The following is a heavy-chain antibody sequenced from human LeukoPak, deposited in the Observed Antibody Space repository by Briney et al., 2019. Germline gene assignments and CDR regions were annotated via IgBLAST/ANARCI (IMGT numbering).Heavy chain of an antibody. J-gene: IGHJ5*02. CDR2: INHCGST. CDR3: ARGGRRNYGDYEVWFDP. CDR1: GGSFSGYY. V-gene: IGHV4-34*01. D-gene: IGHD4-17*01. Sequence: SETLSLTCAVYGGSFSGYYWSWIRQPPGKGLEWIGEINHCGSTNYNPSLKSRVTISVDTSKNQFSLKLSSVTAADTAVYYCARGGRRNYGDYEVWFDPWGQGTLVTVSS.